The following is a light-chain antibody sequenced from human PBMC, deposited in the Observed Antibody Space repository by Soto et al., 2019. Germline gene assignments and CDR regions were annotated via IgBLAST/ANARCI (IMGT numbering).Light chain of an antibody. V-gene: IGKV3-15*01. J-gene: IGKJ2*01. Sequence: EVVMTQSPATLSVSPGERATLSCRASQSVTTKLVWYQQKPGQAPRLLIYGASTRATGIPDRFSGSGSGTEFTLTFSSLQSEDLAVYYCQQYKSGYTFGQGTKLEI. CDR3: QQYKSGYT. CDR2: GAS. CDR1: QSVTTK.